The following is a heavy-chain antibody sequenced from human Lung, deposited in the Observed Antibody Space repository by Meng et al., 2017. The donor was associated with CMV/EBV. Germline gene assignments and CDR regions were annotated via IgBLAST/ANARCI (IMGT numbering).Heavy chain of an antibody. CDR1: GFTFSSYE. CDR2: ISSSGSTI. V-gene: IGHV3-48*03. D-gene: IGHD5-12*01. CDR3: AREAGGSGYDFVDY. J-gene: IGHJ4*02. Sequence: SCAASGFTFSSYEMNWVRQAPGKGLEWVSYISSSGSTIYYADSVKGRFTISRDNAKNSLYLQMNSLRAEDTAVYYCAREAGGSGYDFVDYWGQGTLVTVSS.